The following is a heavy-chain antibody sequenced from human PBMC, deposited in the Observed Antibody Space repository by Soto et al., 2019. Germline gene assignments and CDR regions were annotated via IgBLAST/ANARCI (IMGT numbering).Heavy chain of an antibody. V-gene: IGHV3-23*01. Sequence: GSLRLSCAASGFPFGENAMCWVRQDPGKGLEWVSGISDSGATTYYADSVRGRFTISRDNSKNTLYLQMKSLRAEDSASYYCAKEDTSSGSLDYWGQGALVTVSS. CDR1: GFPFGENA. CDR3: AKEDTSSGSLDY. J-gene: IGHJ4*02. D-gene: IGHD6-19*01. CDR2: ISDSGATT.